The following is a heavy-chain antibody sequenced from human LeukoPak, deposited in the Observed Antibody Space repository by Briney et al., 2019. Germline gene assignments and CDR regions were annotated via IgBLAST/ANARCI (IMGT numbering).Heavy chain of an antibody. CDR1: GFTVSSNY. J-gene: IGHJ4*02. D-gene: IGHD2-21*01. CDR3: ARAVPPVMTFDY. Sequence: PGGSLRLSCAASGFTVSSNYMSWVRQAPGKGLEGGAVIYSGGSTYYADSVKGRFTISRDNSKNTLYLQMNSLRAEDTAVYYCARAVPPVMTFDYWGQGTLVTVSS. CDR2: IYSGGST. V-gene: IGHV3-53*01.